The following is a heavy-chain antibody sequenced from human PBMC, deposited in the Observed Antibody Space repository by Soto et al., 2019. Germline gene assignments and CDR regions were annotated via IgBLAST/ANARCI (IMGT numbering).Heavy chain of an antibody. CDR1: GFSLSTSGVG. Sequence: QITLKESGPTLVKPTQTLTLTCTFSGFSLSTSGVGVGWIRQPPGKALEWLVLIYWDDDKRYSPSLRSRLTITKDTSKNQVVLTMTTMDPVDTATYYGAHRPRTAMANGAFDIWGQGTMVTVSS. CDR3: AHRPRTAMANGAFDI. CDR2: IYWDDDK. D-gene: IGHD5-18*01. J-gene: IGHJ3*02. V-gene: IGHV2-5*02.